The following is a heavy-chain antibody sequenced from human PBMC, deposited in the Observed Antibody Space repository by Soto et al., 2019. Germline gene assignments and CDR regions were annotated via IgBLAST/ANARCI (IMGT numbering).Heavy chain of an antibody. CDR1: GFSLSSNKKG. CDR2: IYWHNDK. CDR3: VHRRRDTGATGYY. J-gene: IGHJ4*01. Sequence: TLACRFWGFSLSSNKKGVGSILQPPGKALEWLSLIYWHNDKRYSPSLRERLTVTKDDSKNQVVLTMTDMDPVDTATYYCVHRRRDTGATGYYWG. D-gene: IGHD5-18*01. V-gene: IGHV2-5*01.